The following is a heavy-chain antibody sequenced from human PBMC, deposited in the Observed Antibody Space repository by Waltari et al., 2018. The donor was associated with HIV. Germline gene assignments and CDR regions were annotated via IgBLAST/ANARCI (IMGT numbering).Heavy chain of an antibody. J-gene: IGHJ4*02. CDR2: IYWDDDK. V-gene: IGHV2-5*02. Sequence: LEWLALIYWDDDKRYSPSLKSRLTSTKDTSKNQVVLTMTNMYPVDTATYYCALDSTVTTPDYWGQGTLITVSS. CDR3: ALDSTVTTPDY. D-gene: IGHD4-17*01.